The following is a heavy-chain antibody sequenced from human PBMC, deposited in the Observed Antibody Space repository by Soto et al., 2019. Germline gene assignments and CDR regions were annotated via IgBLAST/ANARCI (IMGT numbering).Heavy chain of an antibody. V-gene: IGHV1-69*02. J-gene: IGHJ6*03. CDR1: GGTFSSYT. CDR2: IIPILGIA. CDR3: ARSTYCSGGSCYSEPYYYYYMDV. Sequence: QVQLVQSGAEVKKPGSSVKVSCKASGGTFSSYTISWVRQAPGQGLEWMGRIIPILGIANYAQKFQGRVTITADKSTRTAYMELSSLRSEDTAVYYCARSTYCSGGSCYSEPYYYYYMDVWGKGTTVTVSS. D-gene: IGHD2-15*01.